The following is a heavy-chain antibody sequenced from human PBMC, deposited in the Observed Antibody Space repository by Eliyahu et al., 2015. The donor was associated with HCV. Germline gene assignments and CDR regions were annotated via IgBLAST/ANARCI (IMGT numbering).Heavy chain of an antibody. CDR2: IKSKTDGGTT. Sequence: EVQLVESGGGLVKPGGSLRLSCAASGFTFSNAWMSWVRQAPGKGLEWVGRIKSKTDGGTTDYAAPVKGRFTISRDDSKNTLYLQMNSLKTEDTAVYYCTTDNWNDFILPFDYWGQGTLVTVSS. CDR3: TTDNWNDFILPFDY. J-gene: IGHJ4*02. V-gene: IGHV3-15*01. D-gene: IGHD1-20*01. CDR1: GFTFSNAW.